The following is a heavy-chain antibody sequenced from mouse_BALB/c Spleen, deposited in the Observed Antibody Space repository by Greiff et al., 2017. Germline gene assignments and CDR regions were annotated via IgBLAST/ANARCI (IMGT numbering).Heavy chain of an antibody. V-gene: IGHV1-7*01. CDR2: INPSTGYT. D-gene: IGHD1-2*01. J-gene: IGHJ2*01. CDR1: GYTFTSYW. Sequence: VQLQQSGAELAKPGASVKMSCKASGYTFTSYWMHWVKQRPGQGLEWIGYINPSTGYTEYNQKFKDKATLTADKSSSTAYMQLSSLTSEDSAVYYCARRDYYGYYFDYWGQGTTLTVSS. CDR3: ARRDYYGYYFDY.